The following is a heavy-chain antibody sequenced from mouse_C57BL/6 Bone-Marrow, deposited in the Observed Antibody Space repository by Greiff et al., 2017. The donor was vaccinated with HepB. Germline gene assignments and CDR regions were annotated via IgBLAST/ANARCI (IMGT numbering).Heavy chain of an antibody. Sequence: EVQLQQSGAELVRPGASVKLSCTASGFNINDYYMHWVKQRPEQGLEWIGRIDPEDGDTEYAPKFQGKATMTADTSSNTAYLQLSSLTSEDTAVYYRTSCPLFISSVGASSHFDVWGTGTTVTVSS. V-gene: IGHV14-1*01. CDR3: TSCPLFISSVGASSHFDV. J-gene: IGHJ1*03. D-gene: IGHD1-1*01. CDR2: IDPEDGDT. CDR1: GFNINDYY.